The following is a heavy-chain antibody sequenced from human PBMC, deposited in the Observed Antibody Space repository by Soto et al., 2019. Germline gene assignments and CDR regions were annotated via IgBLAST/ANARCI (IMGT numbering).Heavy chain of an antibody. J-gene: IGHJ4*02. CDR2: IYHSGST. Sequence: QVQLQESGPGLVKPSGTLSLTCGVSGGSISSRNWWSWVRQPPGKGLQWIGEIYHSGSTNYNPSLRSRVTISVDKSKYQFSLKVSSVTAADTAMYYCARVRGQYALGSSDYWGQGILVTVSS. CDR1: GGSISSRNW. V-gene: IGHV4-4*02. CDR3: ARVRGQYALGSSDY. D-gene: IGHD3-10*01.